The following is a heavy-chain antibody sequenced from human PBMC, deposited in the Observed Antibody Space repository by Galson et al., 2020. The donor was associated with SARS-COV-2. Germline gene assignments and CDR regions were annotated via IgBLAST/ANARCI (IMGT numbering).Heavy chain of an antibody. Sequence: SETLSLTCTVSGYSISSGYYWGWIRQPPGKGQGWIGSIYHSGSTYYNPSLKSRVTISVDTSKNQFSLKLSSVTAADTAVYYCARGLPISGWGQGTLVTVSS. V-gene: IGHV4-38-2*02. J-gene: IGHJ4*02. CDR1: GYSISSGYY. CDR2: IYHSGST. CDR3: ARGLPISG. D-gene: IGHD5-12*01.